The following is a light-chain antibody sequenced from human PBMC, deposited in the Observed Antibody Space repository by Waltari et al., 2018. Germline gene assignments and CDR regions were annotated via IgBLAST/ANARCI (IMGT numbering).Light chain of an antibody. CDR1: SRDVGGYDY. V-gene: IGLV2-14*03. CDR3: SSYSSSSTLYV. J-gene: IGLJ1*01. Sequence: QSALTQPASVSGSPGQSITIFCPGTSRDVGGYDYVSWYQQHPGKAPELIIYDVSNRPSGVSDRFSGSKSGNTASLTISGLQADDEADYYCSSYSSSSTLYVFGTGTKVTV. CDR2: DVS.